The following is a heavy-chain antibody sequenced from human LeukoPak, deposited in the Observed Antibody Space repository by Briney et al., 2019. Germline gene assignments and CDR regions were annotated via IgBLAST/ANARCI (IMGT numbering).Heavy chain of an antibody. CDR2: INGGNGNA. Sequence: APVKVSCKTSGYTFTNYGMHWVRQAPGQRLEWMGWINGGNGNAKYSQNFQGRVTIIRDTSASTAYMELSSLRSEDTAVYYCARVPLHDSSGHYYPHWGQGTLVTVSS. V-gene: IGHV1-3*01. J-gene: IGHJ1*01. CDR3: ARVPLHDSSGHYYPH. CDR1: GYTFTNYG. D-gene: IGHD3-22*01.